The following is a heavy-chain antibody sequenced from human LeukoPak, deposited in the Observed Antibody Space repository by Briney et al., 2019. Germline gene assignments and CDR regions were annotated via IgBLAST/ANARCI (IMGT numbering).Heavy chain of an antibody. Sequence: ASVKVSCKASGYTLTDYYIHWVRQAPGQGLEWMGWINPKSGDTNYAQKFQGRVTMTRDTSISTAYMELSGLTSDDTSVYYCARDPAVLPNYVEIPAHAGFDSWGLGILVTVSS. V-gene: IGHV1-2*02. CDR3: ARDPAVLPNYVEIPAHAGFDS. CDR1: GYTLTDYY. D-gene: IGHD2-2*01. CDR2: INPKSGDT. J-gene: IGHJ4*02.